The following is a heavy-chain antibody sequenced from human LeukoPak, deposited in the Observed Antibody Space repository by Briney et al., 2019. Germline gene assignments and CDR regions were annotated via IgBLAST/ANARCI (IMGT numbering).Heavy chain of an antibody. J-gene: IGHJ4*02. V-gene: IGHV3-7*01. Sequence: GGSLRLSCAASGFTFSTCWMSWVRQAPGKGLEWVANIKQDGSEHYYVDSVKGRFTISRDNAKNSLYLQMNSLRAEDTAVYYCARYQAYGSGSYYGYWGQGTLATVSS. CDR1: GFTFSTCW. D-gene: IGHD3-10*01. CDR3: ARYQAYGSGSYYGY. CDR2: IKQDGSEH.